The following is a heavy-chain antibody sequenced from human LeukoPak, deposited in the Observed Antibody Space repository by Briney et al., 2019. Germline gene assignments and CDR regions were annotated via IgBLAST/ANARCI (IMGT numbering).Heavy chain of an antibody. J-gene: IGHJ5*02. CDR1: GYTFTSYD. D-gene: IGHD3-22*01. CDR2: MNPNSGNT. CDR3: ARLGEDYYDSSGLNP. Sequence: ASVKVSCKASGYTFTSYDINWVRQATGQGLEWMGWMNPNSGNTGYAQKFQGRVTITRNTSISTAYMELGSLRSEDTAVYYCARLGEDYYDSSGLNPWGQGTLVTVSS. V-gene: IGHV1-8*03.